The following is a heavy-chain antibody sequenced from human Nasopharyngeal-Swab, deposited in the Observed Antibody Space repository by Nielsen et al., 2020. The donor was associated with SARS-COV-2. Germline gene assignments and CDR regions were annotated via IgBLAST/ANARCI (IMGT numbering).Heavy chain of an antibody. D-gene: IGHD6-13*01. J-gene: IGHJ6*03. V-gene: IGHV3-21*01. CDR1: GFTFSSYS. CDR2: ISSSSSYI. Sequence: GEFLKISCAASGFTFSSYSMNWVRQAPGKGPEWVSSISSSSSYIYYADSVKGRFTISRDNAKNSLYLQMNSLRAEDTAVYYCARDYPYSSSWYPYYYYYYMDVWGKGTMVTVSS. CDR3: ARDYPYSSSWYPYYYYYYMDV.